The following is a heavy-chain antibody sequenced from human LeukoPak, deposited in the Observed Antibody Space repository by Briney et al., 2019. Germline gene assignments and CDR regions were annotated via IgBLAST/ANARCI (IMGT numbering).Heavy chain of an antibody. J-gene: IGHJ6*03. CDR3: ARVITDLPFLRYFDWLPSFNYYYYYMDV. V-gene: IGHV4-59*01. Sequence: SETLSLTCTVSGGSISSYYWSWIRQPPGKGLEWIGYIYYSGSTNYNPSLKSRVTISVDTSKNQFSLKLSSVTAADTAVYYCARVITDLPFLRYFDWLPSFNYYYYYMDVWGKGTTVTVSS. CDR1: GGSISSYY. D-gene: IGHD3-9*01. CDR2: IYYSGST.